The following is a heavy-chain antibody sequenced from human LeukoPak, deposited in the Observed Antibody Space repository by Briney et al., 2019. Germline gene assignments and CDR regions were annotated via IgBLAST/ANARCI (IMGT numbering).Heavy chain of an antibody. Sequence: PSEALSLTCTVSGGPISSGDYYWSWIRQPPGKGLEWIGYIYYSGSTYYNPSLKSRVTISVDTSKNQFSLKLSSVTAADTAVYYCARDFGDYYGSGANWGQGTLVTVSS. J-gene: IGHJ4*02. CDR2: IYYSGST. CDR1: GGPISSGDYY. V-gene: IGHV4-30-4*08. D-gene: IGHD3-10*01. CDR3: ARDFGDYYGSGAN.